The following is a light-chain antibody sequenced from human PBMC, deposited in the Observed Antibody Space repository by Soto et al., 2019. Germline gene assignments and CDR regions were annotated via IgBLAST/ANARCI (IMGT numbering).Light chain of an antibody. CDR3: QQYHWAPDT. Sequence: DIQMTQSPSSLSASVGDRVTITCRASQHISDYLGWYQQRPGQAPRLVIYGASNRAAGIPDRFSGSGSGTDFTLTVSRLEPEDFAMYYCQQYHWAPDTFGQGTRLEMK. J-gene: IGKJ5*01. CDR2: GAS. V-gene: IGKV1-NL1*01. CDR1: QHISDY.